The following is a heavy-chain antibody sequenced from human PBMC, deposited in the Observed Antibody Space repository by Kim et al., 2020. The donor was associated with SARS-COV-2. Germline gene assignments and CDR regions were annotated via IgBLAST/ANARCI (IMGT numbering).Heavy chain of an antibody. D-gene: IGHD3-22*01. V-gene: IGHV4-31*03. CDR3: ARGTSGKYYYDSSATYAFDI. CDR2: IYYSGST. Sequence: SETLSLTCTVSGGSISSGGYYWSWIRQHPGKGLEWIGYIYYSGSTYYNPSLKSRVTISVDTSKNQFSLKLSSVTAADTAVYYCARGTSGKYYYDSSATYAFDIWGQGTMVTVSS. CDR1: GGSISSGGYY. J-gene: IGHJ3*02.